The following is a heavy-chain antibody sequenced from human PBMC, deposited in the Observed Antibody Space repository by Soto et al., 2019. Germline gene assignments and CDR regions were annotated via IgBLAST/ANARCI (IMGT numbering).Heavy chain of an antibody. CDR2: SSGSGGST. V-gene: IGHV3-23*01. D-gene: IGHD6-19*01. Sequence: EVQLLESGGGLVQPGGSLRLSCAASGFTFSSYAMSWVRQARGKGLEWVSVSSGSGGSTYYADSVKGRFTISRDNSKNPLYLQINSLRAEDTAVYHCAKRGAGHYFDYWGQGTLVTVSS. CDR3: AKRGAGHYFDY. CDR1: GFTFSSYA. J-gene: IGHJ4*02.